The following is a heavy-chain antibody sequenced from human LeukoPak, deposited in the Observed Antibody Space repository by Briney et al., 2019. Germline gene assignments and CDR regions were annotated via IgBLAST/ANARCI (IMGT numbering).Heavy chain of an antibody. J-gene: IGHJ6*03. CDR3: AKGIGSQYYYYYYMDV. CDR2: ISWNSGSI. CDR1: GFTFDDYA. V-gene: IGHV3-9*01. D-gene: IGHD2-15*01. Sequence: GRSLRLSCAASGFTFDDYAMHWVRHAPGKGLEWVSGISWNSGSIGYADSVKGRFTISRDNAKNSLYLQMNSLRAEDTALYYCAKGIGSQYYYYYYMDVWGKGTTVTVSS.